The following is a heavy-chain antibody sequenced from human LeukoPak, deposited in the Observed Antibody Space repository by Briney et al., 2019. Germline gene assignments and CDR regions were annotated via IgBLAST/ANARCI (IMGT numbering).Heavy chain of an antibody. CDR2: INPNSGGT. J-gene: IGHJ6*02. V-gene: IGHV1-2*02. D-gene: IGHD1-26*01. CDR3: ARVGSVYYYGMDV. CDR1: GYTFTCYY. Sequence: ASVKVSCKASGYTFTCYYMHWVRQAPGQGREWMGWINPNSGGTNYAQKFQGRVTMTRDTSISTAYMELSRLRSDDTAVYYCARVGSVYYYGMDVWGQGTTVTVSS.